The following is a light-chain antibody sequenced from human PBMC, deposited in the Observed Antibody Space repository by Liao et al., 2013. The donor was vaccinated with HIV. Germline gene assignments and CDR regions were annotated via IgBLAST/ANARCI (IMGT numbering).Light chain of an antibody. CDR3: QAWDSSTSHVV. J-gene: IGLJ2*01. V-gene: IGLV3-1*01. Sequence: SYELTQPPSVSVSPGQTASITCSGNKLGHKYACWYQQKPGQSPVLVIYQDAKRPSGIPERFSGSNSGNTATLTIGGTQAMDEADYYCQAWDSSTSHVVFGGGTKLTVL. CDR2: QDA. CDR1: KLGHKY.